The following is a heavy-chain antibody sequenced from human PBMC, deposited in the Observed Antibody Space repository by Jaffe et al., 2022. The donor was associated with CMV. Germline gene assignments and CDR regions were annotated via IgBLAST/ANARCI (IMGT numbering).Heavy chain of an antibody. CDR2: INYSGNN. V-gene: IGHV4-39*01. D-gene: IGHD6-19*01. CDR3: ARHMWLVRPSWDY. J-gene: IGHJ4*02. Sequence: QLQLQESGPGLVKPSETLSLTCTVSGGSISSSAYYWGWIRQPPGKGLEYIGSINYSGNNYYSPSLKSRVTISVDTSNNQFSLRLSSVTAADTAVYYCARHMWLVRPSWDYWGQGILATVSS. CDR1: GGSISSSAYY.